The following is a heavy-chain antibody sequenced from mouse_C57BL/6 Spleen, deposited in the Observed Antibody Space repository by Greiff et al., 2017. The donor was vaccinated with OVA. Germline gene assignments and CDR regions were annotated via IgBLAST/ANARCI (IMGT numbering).Heavy chain of an antibody. D-gene: IGHD3-2*02. CDR1: GYTFTSYW. CDR3: ASRGSSGYPAWFAY. Sequence: QVQLQQPGAELVKPGASVKLSCKASGYTFTSYWMQWVKQRPGQGLEWIGEIDPSDSYTNYNQKFKGKATLTVDTSSSTAYMQLSSLTSEDSAVYYCASRGSSGYPAWFAYWGQGTLVTVSA. CDR2: IDPSDSYT. V-gene: IGHV1-50*01. J-gene: IGHJ3*01.